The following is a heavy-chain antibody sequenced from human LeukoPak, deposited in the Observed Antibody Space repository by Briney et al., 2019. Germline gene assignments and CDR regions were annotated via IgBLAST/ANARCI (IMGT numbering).Heavy chain of an antibody. Sequence: PGGSLRLSCAASGFTVSSNYMSWVRQAPGKGLEWVSVIYSGGSTYYADSVKGRFTISRDNSKNTLYLQMNSLRAEDTAVYYCARDLDTFRYFDPSGYLGQGALVTVSS. D-gene: IGHD3-9*01. CDR3: ARDLDTFRYFDPSGY. J-gene: IGHJ4*02. V-gene: IGHV3-66*01. CDR1: GFTVSSNY. CDR2: IYSGGST.